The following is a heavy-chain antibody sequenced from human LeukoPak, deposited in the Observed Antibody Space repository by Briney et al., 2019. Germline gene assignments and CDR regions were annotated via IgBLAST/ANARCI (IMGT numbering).Heavy chain of an antibody. D-gene: IGHD5-12*01. CDR2: VIGSVVST. Sequence: GRSLRLSCAASGFTFRNYAMSWVRQSPGKGLEWVSTVIGSVVSTFYTDSVKGRFTISRDNSKNTLYLQMNSLRADDTAVYYCAKGGYDFIEVGYFDSWGQGTLVTVSS. CDR3: AKGGYDFIEVGYFDS. V-gene: IGHV3-23*01. J-gene: IGHJ4*02. CDR1: GFTFRNYA.